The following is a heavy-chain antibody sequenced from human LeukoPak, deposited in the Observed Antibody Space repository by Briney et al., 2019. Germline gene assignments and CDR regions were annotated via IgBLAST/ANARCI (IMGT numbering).Heavy chain of an antibody. CDR3: ARGLLLGPMATTLIDY. CDR2: INPSGGRT. Sequence: ASVKVSCKPSGYIFTNYYIHWVRQAPGQGLEWMGVINPSGGRTINAQKFQGRVTMTRDTSTKTVYMELNRLGSGDTAVYYCARGLLLGPMATTLIDYWGQGTLVTVSS. CDR1: GYIFTNYY. J-gene: IGHJ4*02. V-gene: IGHV1-46*01. D-gene: IGHD5-12*01.